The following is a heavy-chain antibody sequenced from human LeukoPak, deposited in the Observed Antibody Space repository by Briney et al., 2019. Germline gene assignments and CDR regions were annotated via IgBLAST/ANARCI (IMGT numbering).Heavy chain of an antibody. CDR2: IRSKANSYAT. J-gene: IGHJ6*02. CDR3: TRPYRGYSGYVGDYYGMDD. Sequence: AGGSLRLSCAASGFTFSGSAMHWVRQASGKGLEWVGRIRSKANSYATAYAASVKGRFTISRDDSKNTAYLQMNSLKTEDTAVYYCTRPYRGYSGYVGDYYGMDDWGQGTTVTVSS. D-gene: IGHD5-12*01. V-gene: IGHV3-73*01. CDR1: GFTFSGSA.